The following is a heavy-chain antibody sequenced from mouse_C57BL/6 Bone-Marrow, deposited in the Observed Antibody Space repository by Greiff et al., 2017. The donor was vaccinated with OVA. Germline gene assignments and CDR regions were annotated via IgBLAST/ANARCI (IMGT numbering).Heavy chain of an antibody. Sequence: QVQLQQSGAELVKPGASVKLSCKASGYTFTSYWMHWVKQRPGQGLEWIGMIHPNSGSTNYNEKFKSKATLTVDKSSSTAYMQLSSLTSEDSAVYYCARKLGRGGFAYWGQGTLVTVSA. D-gene: IGHD4-1*01. J-gene: IGHJ3*01. CDR1: GYTFTSYW. CDR3: ARKLGRGGFAY. V-gene: IGHV1-64*01. CDR2: IHPNSGST.